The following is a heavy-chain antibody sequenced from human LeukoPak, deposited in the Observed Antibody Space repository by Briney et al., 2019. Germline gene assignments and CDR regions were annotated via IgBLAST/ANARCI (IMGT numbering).Heavy chain of an antibody. D-gene: IGHD1-26*01. CDR2: ISSSVGST. CDR3: AKRIGALGPAFDY. V-gene: IGHV3-23*01. J-gene: IGHJ4*02. CDR1: GFTFSSFT. Sequence: GGSLRLSCAASGFTFSSFTMSWVRQAPRMGLEWVSSISSSVGSTYYIDSVKGRFTISRDNSKNTLYLQMNSLRADDTAVYYCAKRIGALGPAFDYWGQGTLVTVSS.